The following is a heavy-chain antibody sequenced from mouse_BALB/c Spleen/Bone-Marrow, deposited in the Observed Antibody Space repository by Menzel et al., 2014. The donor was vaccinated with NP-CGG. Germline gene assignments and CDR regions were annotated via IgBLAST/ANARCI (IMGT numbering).Heavy chain of an antibody. J-gene: IGHJ2*01. CDR3: AEGGYGNVIDY. CDR2: INPYNGAT. Sequence: EVQVVESGPELVKPGASVKISCKASGYSFTGYYMHWVKQSHVKSLEWIGRINPYNGATSYNQNFKDKASLTVDKSSSTAYMELHSLTSEDSAVYYCAEGGYGNVIDYWGQGTTLTVSS. CDR1: GYSFTGYY. V-gene: IGHV1-31*01. D-gene: IGHD2-1*01.